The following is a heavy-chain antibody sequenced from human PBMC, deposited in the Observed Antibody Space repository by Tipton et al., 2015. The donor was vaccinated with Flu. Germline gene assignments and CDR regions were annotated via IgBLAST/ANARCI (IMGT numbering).Heavy chain of an antibody. D-gene: IGHD6-19*01. CDR2: IKQDASEK. J-gene: IGHJ4*02. CDR3: AGGSGWLITD. CDR1: GFTFSDYY. Sequence: SLRLSCAASGFTFSDYYMSWIRQAPGKGLEWVAIIKQDASEKLYVGSVEGRFTISRDNAKNSLSLQMDSLRGDDTAVYYCAGGSGWLITDWGQGTLVTVSS. V-gene: IGHV3-7*01.